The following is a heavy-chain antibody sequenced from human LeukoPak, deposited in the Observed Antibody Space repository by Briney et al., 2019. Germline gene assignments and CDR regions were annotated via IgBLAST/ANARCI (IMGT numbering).Heavy chain of an antibody. D-gene: IGHD3-22*01. CDR1: GFTFSSYW. Sequence: GGSLRLSCAASGFTFSSYWMTWVRQAPGKGLEWVANIKLDVSETYYVDSVRGRFTISRDNTKNSLYLQMDSLRAEDTAVYYCARDDSSGYYYDPSAFDIWGQGTMVTVSS. CDR2: IKLDVSET. V-gene: IGHV3-7*01. J-gene: IGHJ3*02. CDR3: ARDDSSGYYYDPSAFDI.